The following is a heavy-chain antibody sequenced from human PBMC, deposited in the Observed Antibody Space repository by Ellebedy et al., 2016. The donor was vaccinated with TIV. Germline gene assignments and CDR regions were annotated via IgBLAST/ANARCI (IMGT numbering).Heavy chain of an antibody. V-gene: IGHV1-2*02. CDR3: ARDRVRWNWNYLQY. J-gene: IGHJ4*02. Sequence: ASVKVSXXASGYTFTGYYMHWVRQAPGQGLEWMGWINPNSGGTNYAQKFQGRVTMTRDTSISTAYMELSRLRSDDTAVYYCARDRVRWNWNYLQYWGQGTLVTVSS. CDR2: INPNSGGT. D-gene: IGHD4-23*01. CDR1: GYTFTGYY.